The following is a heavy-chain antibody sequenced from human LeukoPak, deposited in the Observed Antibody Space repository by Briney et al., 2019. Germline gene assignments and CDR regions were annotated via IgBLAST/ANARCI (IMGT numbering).Heavy chain of an antibody. D-gene: IGHD3-22*01. CDR3: ARARSDSGGYFDY. CDR2: ISFTGST. CDR1: ADSIHSYY. J-gene: IGHJ4*02. Sequence: SETLSLTCTVSADSIHSYYWSWIRQPPGKGLEWVGYISFTGSTEYNPSLNSRVTISIDTSKNQFSLNLRSVTAADTAVYYCARARSDSGGYFDYWGQGTLVTVSS. V-gene: IGHV4-59*08.